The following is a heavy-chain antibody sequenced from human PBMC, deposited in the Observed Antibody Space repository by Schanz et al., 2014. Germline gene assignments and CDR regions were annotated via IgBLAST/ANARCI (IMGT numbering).Heavy chain of an antibody. CDR1: GFSVSTNY. V-gene: IGHV3-53*01. J-gene: IGHJ3*01. CDR2: LYINAGST. CDR3: ARDEGRDGYNLAFDV. Sequence: VQLVESGGGLIQPGGSLRLSCAVSGFSVSTNYMSWARQAPGKGLEWISSLYINAGSTRYADSVKGRFFISRDSSKNSLFLQMNSLRADDTAIYFCARDEGRDGYNLAFDVGGQGTLVTVSS. D-gene: IGHD2-21*01.